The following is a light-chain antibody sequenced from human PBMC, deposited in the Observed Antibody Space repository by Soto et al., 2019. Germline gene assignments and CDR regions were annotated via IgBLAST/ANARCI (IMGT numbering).Light chain of an antibody. CDR2: DVS. Sequence: QSALTQPASVSGSRGQSITISCTGTSSDVGGYNYVSWYQQQPGKAPKLMIYDVSNRPSGVSNRFSGSKSGNTASLTISGLQAEDEADYYCSSYTRSSFYVFGTGTKLTVL. CDR3: SSYTRSSFYV. CDR1: SSDVGGYNY. J-gene: IGLJ1*01. V-gene: IGLV2-14*01.